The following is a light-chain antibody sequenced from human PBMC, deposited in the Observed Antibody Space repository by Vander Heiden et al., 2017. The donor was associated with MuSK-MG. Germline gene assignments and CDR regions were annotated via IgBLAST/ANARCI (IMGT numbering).Light chain of an antibody. CDR2: EDR. CDR3: YSTDSSGDHVV. Sequence: SYELTQPPSVSVPPGQTARILCSGDALPKKYTYWYQQKSGLAPLLVIYEDRKRPSEIPERFSGSASGTTATLTITGAQVEDEADYYCYSTDSSGDHVVFGGGTKLTVL. CDR1: ALPKKY. J-gene: IGLJ3*02. V-gene: IGLV3-10*01.